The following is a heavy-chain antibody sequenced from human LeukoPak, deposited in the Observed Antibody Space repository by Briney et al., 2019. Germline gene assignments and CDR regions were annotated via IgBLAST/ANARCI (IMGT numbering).Heavy chain of an antibody. CDR1: GYTFTGYY. D-gene: IGHD2-2*01. V-gene: IGHV1-2*02. J-gene: IGHJ4*02. CDR3: ARANPLYCSSTTCLFDY. CDR2: INPNSGGT. Sequence: ASVKVSCKASGYTFTGYYTHWVRQAPGQGFEWMGWINPNSGGTNYAQKFQGRVTMTRDTSISTAHMELSRLRSDDTAVYYCARANPLYCSSTTCLFDYWGQGTLVTVSS.